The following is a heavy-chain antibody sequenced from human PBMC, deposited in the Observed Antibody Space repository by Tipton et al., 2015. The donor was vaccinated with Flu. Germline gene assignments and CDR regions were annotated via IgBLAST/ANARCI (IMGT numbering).Heavy chain of an antibody. J-gene: IGHJ6*02. CDR1: GFTFSTFW. CDR3: ARDHPPSITVLGEITDYFGMDV. CDR2: INQDGSEK. Sequence: SLRLSCAASGFTFSTFWMRWVRQAPGKGLEWVANINQDGSEKYYVDSVKGRFTISRDNAKNSLYLQMNSLRAEDTAVYYCARDHPPSITVLGEITDYFGMDVWGQGTTVTVSS. V-gene: IGHV3-7*03. D-gene: IGHD3-3*01.